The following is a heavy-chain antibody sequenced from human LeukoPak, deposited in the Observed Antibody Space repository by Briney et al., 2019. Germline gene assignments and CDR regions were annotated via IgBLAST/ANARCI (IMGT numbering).Heavy chain of an antibody. CDR1: EFTFSSYE. Sequence: PGGSLRLSCAASEFTFSSYEMNWVRQAPGKGPELISYISSSGSTIYYADSVKGRFTISRDNAKNSLYLQMNSLRAEDTTLYYCARRSAYGFDYWGQGTLVTVSS. D-gene: IGHD5-12*01. V-gene: IGHV3-48*03. CDR2: ISSSGSTI. CDR3: ARRSAYGFDY. J-gene: IGHJ4*02.